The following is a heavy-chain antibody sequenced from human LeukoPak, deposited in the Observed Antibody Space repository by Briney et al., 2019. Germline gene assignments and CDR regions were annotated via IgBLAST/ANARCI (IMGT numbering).Heavy chain of an antibody. CDR3: ATVRSCSGGDCYYLES. V-gene: IGHV3-53*01. CDR2: IYSGGKT. J-gene: IGHJ4*02. D-gene: IGHD2-21*02. Sequence: GGSLRLSCAASGFTVSSNFMSWVRQAPGKGLEWVSVIYSGGKTDYADSVKGRFTISRDNSKNTLYLQMNSLRAEDTAVYYCATVRSCSGGDCYYLESWGQGTLVTVSS. CDR1: GFTVSSNF.